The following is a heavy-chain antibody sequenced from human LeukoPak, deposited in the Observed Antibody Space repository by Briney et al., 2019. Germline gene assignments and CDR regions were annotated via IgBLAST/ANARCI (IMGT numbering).Heavy chain of an antibody. CDR1: GYTFTGYY. CDR2: INPNSGGT. V-gene: IGHV1-2*02. CDR3: ARALIAAAGSSYYYYHGMDV. D-gene: IGHD6-13*01. J-gene: IGHJ6*02. Sequence: ASVKDSCRASGYTFTGYYMHWVRQAPGQGLEWMGWINPNSGGTNYAQKFQGRVTMTRDTSISTAYMELSRLRSDDTAVYYCARALIAAAGSSYYYYHGMDVWGQGTTVTVSS.